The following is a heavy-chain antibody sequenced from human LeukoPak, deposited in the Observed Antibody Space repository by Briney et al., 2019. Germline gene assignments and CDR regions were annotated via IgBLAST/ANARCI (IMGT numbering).Heavy chain of an antibody. D-gene: IGHD5-24*01. CDR3: ARINGHIFDY. Sequence: SETLSLTCTVSGGSISSYYWSWIRQPPGKGLEWIGYIYYSGSTNYNPSLKSRATISVDMSKNEFSLKLSSVTTADTAIYYCARINGHIFDYWGQGTLVTVSS. CDR1: GGSISSYY. CDR2: IYYSGST. J-gene: IGHJ4*02. V-gene: IGHV4-59*01.